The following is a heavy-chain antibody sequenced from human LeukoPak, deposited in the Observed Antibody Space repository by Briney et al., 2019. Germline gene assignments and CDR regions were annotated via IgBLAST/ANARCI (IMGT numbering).Heavy chain of an antibody. D-gene: IGHD6-13*01. Sequence: GSSVKVSCKASGGTFSSYAISWVRQAPGQGLVWMGGIIPIFGTANYAQKFQGRVTITADESTSTAYMELSSLRSEDTAVYYCARGLIAAAGSPSDYWGQGTLVTVSS. J-gene: IGHJ4*02. V-gene: IGHV1-69*01. CDR3: ARGLIAAAGSPSDY. CDR1: GGTFSSYA. CDR2: IIPIFGTA.